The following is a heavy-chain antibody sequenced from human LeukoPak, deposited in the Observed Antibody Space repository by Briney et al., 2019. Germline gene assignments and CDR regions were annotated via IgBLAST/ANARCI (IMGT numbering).Heavy chain of an antibody. CDR2: INRSGST. D-gene: IGHD3-10*01. J-gene: IGHJ4*02. CDR3: ARDFGGIGHFDY. Sequence: SETLSLTCAVYGGSFSGYYWSWIRQPPGKGLEWIGEINRSGSTNYNPSLKSRVTISVDTSKNQFSLKLSSVTAADTAVYYCARDFGGIGHFDYWGQGTLVTVSS. CDR1: GGSFSGYY. V-gene: IGHV4-34*01.